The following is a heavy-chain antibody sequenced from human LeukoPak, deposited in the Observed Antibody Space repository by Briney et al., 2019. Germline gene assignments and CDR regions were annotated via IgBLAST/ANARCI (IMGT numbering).Heavy chain of an antibody. Sequence: GRSLRLSCAASGFTFSSYGMHWVRQAPGKGLEWVAVIWYDGSNKYYADSVKGRFTISRDNSKNTLYLRMSSLRAEDTAVYYCAGYYCSSGTCRKYLDYWGQGTLVTVSS. J-gene: IGHJ4*02. V-gene: IGHV3-33*01. CDR3: AGYYCSSGTCRKYLDY. CDR1: GFTFSSYG. CDR2: IWYDGSNK. D-gene: IGHD2-15*01.